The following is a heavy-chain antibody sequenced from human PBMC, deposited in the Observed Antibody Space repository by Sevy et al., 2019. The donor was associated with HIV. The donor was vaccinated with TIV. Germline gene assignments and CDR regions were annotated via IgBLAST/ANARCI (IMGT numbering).Heavy chain of an antibody. Sequence: GGSLRLSCAASGFTFSSNVMHWVRQAPGKGLEWVALIWYDGTIKYYADSVKGRFTISRDNSKDTLFLQMNSLTPEDTAVYYCARGGGYCGGDCYSIDYWGQGALVTVSS. V-gene: IGHV3-33*08. CDR1: GFTFSSNV. CDR3: ARGGGYCGGDCYSIDY. J-gene: IGHJ4*02. D-gene: IGHD2-21*02. CDR2: IWYDGTIK.